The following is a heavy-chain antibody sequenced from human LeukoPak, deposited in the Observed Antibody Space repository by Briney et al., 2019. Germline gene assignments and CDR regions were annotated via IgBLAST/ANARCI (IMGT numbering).Heavy chain of an antibody. CDR3: AREGYFGSGIDYYYGMDV. Sequence: ASVKVSCKASGYTLTIYGITWVRQAPGQGLEWMGWISAYNGNTKYAQKLQGRVTMTTDTSTSTAYMELRSLRSDDTAVYYCAREGYFGSGIDYYYGMDVWGQGTKVTVSS. CDR2: ISAYNGNT. V-gene: IGHV1-18*01. CDR1: GYTLTIYG. J-gene: IGHJ6*02. D-gene: IGHD3-10*01.